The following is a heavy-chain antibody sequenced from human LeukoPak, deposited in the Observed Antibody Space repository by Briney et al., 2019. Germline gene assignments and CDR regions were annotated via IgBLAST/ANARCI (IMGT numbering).Heavy chain of an antibody. Sequence: ASVKVSCKASGYTFTSYAMHWVRQAPGQRLEWMGWINAGNGNTKYSQKFQGRVTITRDTSASTAYMELSSLRSEDTAVYYCARGGRDIVVVVAASYYYGMDVWGQGTTVTVSS. CDR3: ARGGRDIVVVVAASYYYGMDV. CDR1: GYTFTSYA. D-gene: IGHD2-15*01. J-gene: IGHJ6*02. V-gene: IGHV1-3*01. CDR2: INAGNGNT.